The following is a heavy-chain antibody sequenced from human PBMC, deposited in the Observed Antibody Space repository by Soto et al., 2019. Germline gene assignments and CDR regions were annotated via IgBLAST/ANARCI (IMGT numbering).Heavy chain of an antibody. J-gene: IGHJ5*02. CDR1: GFTFSSYA. Sequence: GGSLRLSCAASGFTFSSYAMHWVRQAPGKGLEWVAVISYDGSNKYYADSVKGRFTISRDNSKNTLYLQMNSLRAEDTAVYYCARANSPPHNWFDPWGQGTLVTVSS. CDR3: ARANSPPHNWFDP. V-gene: IGHV3-30-3*01. D-gene: IGHD7-27*01. CDR2: ISYDGSNK.